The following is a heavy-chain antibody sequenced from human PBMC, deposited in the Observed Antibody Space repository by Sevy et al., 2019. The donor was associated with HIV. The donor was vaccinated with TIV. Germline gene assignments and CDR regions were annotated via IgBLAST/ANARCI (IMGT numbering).Heavy chain of an antibody. V-gene: IGHV3-9*01. CDR1: GFTFDDYT. Sequence: GGSLRLSCATSGFTFDDYTMHWVRQAPGKGLEWVSGISWNSGSIGYADSVKGRFTISRDNAKNSLYLQMNSLRAEDTALYYCAKDISGEGEGSYYFDNWGQGTQVTVSS. D-gene: IGHD3-10*01. J-gene: IGHJ4*02. CDR2: ISWNSGSI. CDR3: AKDISGEGEGSYYFDN.